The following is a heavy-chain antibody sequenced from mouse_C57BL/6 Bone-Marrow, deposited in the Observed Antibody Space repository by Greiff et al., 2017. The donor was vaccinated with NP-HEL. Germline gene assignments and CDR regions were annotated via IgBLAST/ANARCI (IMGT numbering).Heavy chain of an antibody. J-gene: IGHJ4*01. CDR1: GFTFSDYG. CDR2: ISNLAYSI. Sequence: EVKLMESGGGLVQPGGSLKLSCAASGFTFSDYGMAWVRQAPRKGPEWVAFISNLAYSIYYADTVTGRFTISRETAKNTLYLEMSSLRSEDTAMYYCARDGYYPYAMDYWGQGTSVTVSS. CDR3: ARDGYYPYAMDY. D-gene: IGHD2-3*01. V-gene: IGHV5-15*01.